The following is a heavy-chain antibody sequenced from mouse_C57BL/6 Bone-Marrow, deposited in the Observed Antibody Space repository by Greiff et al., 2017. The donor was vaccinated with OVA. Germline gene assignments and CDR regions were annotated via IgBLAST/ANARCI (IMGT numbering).Heavy chain of an antibody. V-gene: IGHV1-80*01. D-gene: IGHD1-1*01. CDR1: GYAFSSYW. J-gene: IGHJ2*01. Sequence: QVQLQQSGAELVKPGASVKISCKASGYAFSSYWMNWVKQRPGKGLEWIGQIYPGDGDTNYNGKFKGKATLTADKSSSTAYMQLSSLTSDDSAVYFCARRDYYGSPDYWGQGTTLTVSA. CDR3: ARRDYYGSPDY. CDR2: IYPGDGDT.